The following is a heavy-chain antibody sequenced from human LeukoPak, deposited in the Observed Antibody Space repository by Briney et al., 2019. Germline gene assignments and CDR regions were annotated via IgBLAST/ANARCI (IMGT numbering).Heavy chain of an antibody. V-gene: IGHV3-30*18. CDR2: ISYDGSNK. D-gene: IGHD6-13*01. Sequence: GGSLRLSCAASGFIFSGYGMHWVRQAPGKGLEWVAVISYDGSNKYYADSVKGRFTISRDNSKNTLYLQMNSLRAEDTAVYYCAKIAAAGTSPFDYWGQGTLVTVSS. CDR1: GFIFSGYG. CDR3: AKIAAAGTSPFDY. J-gene: IGHJ4*02.